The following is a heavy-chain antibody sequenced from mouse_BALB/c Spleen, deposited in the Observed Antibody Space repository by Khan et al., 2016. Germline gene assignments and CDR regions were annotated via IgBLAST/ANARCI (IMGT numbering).Heavy chain of an antibody. J-gene: IGHJ2*01. CDR2: INSNGGSP. CDR3: ARMARTIN. Sequence: EVELVESGGGLVQPGGSLKLSCAASGFTFSSYGMSWVRQTPDKRLELVATINSNGGSPYYPDSVKGRFTISRDNAKNTRYLQRSSLKSEETAMDYCARMARTINWGQGTTLTVSS. CDR1: GFTFSSYG. V-gene: IGHV5-6-3*01.